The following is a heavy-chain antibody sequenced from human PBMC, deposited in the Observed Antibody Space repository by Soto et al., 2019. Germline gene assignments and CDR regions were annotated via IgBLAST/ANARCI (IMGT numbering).Heavy chain of an antibody. Sequence: SETLSLTCAVYGGSFSGYYWSWIRQPPGKGLEWIGEINHSGSTNYNPSLKSRVTISVDTSKNQFSLKLSSVTAADTAVYYCARGPDIVVVPAARPDYYYYMDVWGKGTTVTVSS. CDR1: GGSFSGYY. D-gene: IGHD2-2*01. J-gene: IGHJ6*03. V-gene: IGHV4-34*01. CDR3: ARGPDIVVVPAARPDYYYYMDV. CDR2: INHSGST.